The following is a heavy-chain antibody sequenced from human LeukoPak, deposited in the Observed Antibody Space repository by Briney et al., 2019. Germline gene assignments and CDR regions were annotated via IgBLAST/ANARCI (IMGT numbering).Heavy chain of an antibody. J-gene: IGHJ4*02. Sequence: GASVKVSCKASGYTFTSNYIHWVRQAPGQGLEWMGMIYPRDGSTSYAQKFQGRVTVTRNTSTSTVHMELSGLRSEDTAVYYCARGGYSSSCGDYWGQGTLVTVSS. D-gene: IGHD6-13*01. CDR2: IYPRDGST. CDR1: GYTFTSNY. V-gene: IGHV1-46*01. CDR3: ARGGYSSSCGDY.